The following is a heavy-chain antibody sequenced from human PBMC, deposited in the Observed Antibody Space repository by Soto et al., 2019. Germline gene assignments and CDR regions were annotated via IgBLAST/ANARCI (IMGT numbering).Heavy chain of an antibody. CDR3: ARDGIGGTVFRGYLDY. V-gene: IGHV3-7*01. CDR1: GFTFSDYC. Sequence: GGSLRLSCVASGFTFSDYCMTWVRQAPGKGLEWVANIKEDGYDKHYVDSVKGRFTISRDNAKSSLYLQMNSLRAEDTAVYYCARDGIGGTVFRGYLDYWGRGTVVTVSS. CDR2: IKEDGYDK. D-gene: IGHD1-7*01. J-gene: IGHJ4*02.